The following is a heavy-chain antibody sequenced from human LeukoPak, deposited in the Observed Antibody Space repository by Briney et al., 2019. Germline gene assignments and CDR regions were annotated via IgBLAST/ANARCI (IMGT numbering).Heavy chain of an antibody. V-gene: IGHV3-74*03. Sequence: PGGSLRLSCAASGFTFSSYWMHWVRQAPGKGLVWVSRINNDGSYTTYADSVKGRFTISRDNAKNTLYLQMNSLRAEDTAVYYCTRDLGSSAWYLYFDLWGRGTLVTVSS. J-gene: IGHJ2*01. CDR3: TRDLGSSAWYLYFDL. D-gene: IGHD6-19*01. CDR1: GFTFSSYW. CDR2: INNDGSYT.